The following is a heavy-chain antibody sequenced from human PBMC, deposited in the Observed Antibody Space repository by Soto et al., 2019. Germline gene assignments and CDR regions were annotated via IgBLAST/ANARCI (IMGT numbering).Heavy chain of an antibody. J-gene: IGHJ6*02. D-gene: IGHD5-18*01. Sequence: PGESLKISCKGSGYSFTSYWIGWVRQMPGKGLEWMGIVYPGDSDTRYSPSFQGQVTISADKSISTAYLQWSSLKASDTAMYYCARHGIQLWGNQENNYYYYGMDVWGQGTTVTVSS. CDR2: VYPGDSDT. V-gene: IGHV5-51*01. CDR3: ARHGIQLWGNQENNYYYYGMDV. CDR1: GYSFTSYW.